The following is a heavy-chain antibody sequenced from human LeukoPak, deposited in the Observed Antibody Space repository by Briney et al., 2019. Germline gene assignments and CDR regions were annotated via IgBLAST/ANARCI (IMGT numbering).Heavy chain of an antibody. CDR2: INPNSGGT. J-gene: IGHJ4*02. V-gene: IGHV1-2*02. CDR1: GYTFTDYY. Sequence: ASVKVSCKASGYTFTDYYMEWVRQGPGQGLEWMGWINPNSGGTKYAQKFQGRVTMTRDTSISTTYMELSRLTSDDTAVYYCATQRGSYLWGTDFDYWGQGTLVTVSS. D-gene: IGHD3-16*01. CDR3: ATQRGSYLWGTDFDY.